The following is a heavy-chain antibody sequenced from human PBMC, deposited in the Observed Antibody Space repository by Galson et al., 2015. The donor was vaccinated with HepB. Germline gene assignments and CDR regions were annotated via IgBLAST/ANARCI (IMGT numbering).Heavy chain of an antibody. CDR3: AREVFRRGISY. J-gene: IGHJ4*02. Sequence: SVKVSCKASGYTFTDYFMHWVRQAPGQGLEWLGWINPNSGGTNYAQKFQGWVTMTRDTSISTAYIELSRLRSNDTAVYYCAREVFRRGISYWGQGTLVTVSS. CDR2: INPNSGGT. D-gene: IGHD2/OR15-2a*01. CDR1: GYTFTDYF. V-gene: IGHV1-2*04.